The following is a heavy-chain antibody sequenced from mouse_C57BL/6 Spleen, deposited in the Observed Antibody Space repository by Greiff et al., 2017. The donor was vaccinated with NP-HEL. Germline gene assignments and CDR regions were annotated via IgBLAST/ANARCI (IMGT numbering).Heavy chain of an antibody. CDR1: GYTFTNYW. CDR2: IYPGGGYT. D-gene: IGHD1-1*01. V-gene: IGHV1-63*01. Sequence: QVQLKESGAELVRPGTSVKMSCKASGYTFTNYWIGWAKQRPGHGLEWIGDIYPGGGYTNYNEKFKGKATLTADKSSSTAYMQFSSLTSEDSAIYYCARYYGSSLHFDYWGQGTTLTVSS. CDR3: ARYYGSSLHFDY. J-gene: IGHJ2*01.